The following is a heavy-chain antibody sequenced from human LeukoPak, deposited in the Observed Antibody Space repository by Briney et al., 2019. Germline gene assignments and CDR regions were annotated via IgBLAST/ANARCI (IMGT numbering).Heavy chain of an antibody. D-gene: IGHD1-26*01. CDR2: INWNGGST. J-gene: IGHJ4*02. V-gene: IGHV3-20*04. CDR1: GFTFDDYG. Sequence: GGSLRLSCAASGFTFDDYGMSWVRQAPGKGLEWVSGINWNGGSTGYADSVKGRFTISRDNAKNSLYLQMNSLRAEDTAVYYCARGWEVSAGSPFDYWGQGTLVSVSS. CDR3: ARGWEVSAGSPFDY.